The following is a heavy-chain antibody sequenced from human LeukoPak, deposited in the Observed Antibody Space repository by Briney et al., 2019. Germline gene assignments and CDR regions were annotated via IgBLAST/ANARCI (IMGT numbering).Heavy chain of an antibody. V-gene: IGHV3-30*02. D-gene: IGHD1-1*01. CDR2: IRYDGSNK. CDR1: GFTFTNYA. CDR3: AKEELASIDF. J-gene: IGHJ4*02. Sequence: GGSLRLSCAASGFTFTNYAMTWVRQAPGKGLEWVAFIRYDGSNKYYADSVKGRFTISRDNSKNTLYLQMNSLRPEDTAVYYCAKEELASIDFWGQGTLVTVSS.